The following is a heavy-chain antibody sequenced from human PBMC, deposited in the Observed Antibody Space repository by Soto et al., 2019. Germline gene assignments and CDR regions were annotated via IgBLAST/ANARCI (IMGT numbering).Heavy chain of an antibody. Sequence: SETLSLTCAVYGGSFSGYYWSWIRQPPGKGLEWIGEINHSGSTNYDPSLKSRVTISVDTSKNQFSLKLSSVTAADTAVYYCARRRVRFLGTGWFDPWGQGTLVTVSS. J-gene: IGHJ5*02. CDR1: GGSFSGYY. CDR3: ARRRVRFLGTGWFDP. V-gene: IGHV4-34*01. CDR2: INHSGST. D-gene: IGHD3-3*01.